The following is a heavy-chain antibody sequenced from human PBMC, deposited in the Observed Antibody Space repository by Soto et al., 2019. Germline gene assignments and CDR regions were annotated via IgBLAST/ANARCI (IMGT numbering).Heavy chain of an antibody. Sequence: QVQLVESGGGVVQPGRSLRLSCAASGFTFSNYGMHWVRQAPGKGLEWVAFISHDGSKKYYVDSVKGRFTISRDNSKKTLYVQMDSLRPADTAVYSCAKQGGVPAVDSSGQGTLVTVSS. CDR2: ISHDGSKK. V-gene: IGHV3-30*18. D-gene: IGHD3-16*01. J-gene: IGHJ5*01. CDR3: AKQGGVPAVDS. CDR1: GFTFSNYG.